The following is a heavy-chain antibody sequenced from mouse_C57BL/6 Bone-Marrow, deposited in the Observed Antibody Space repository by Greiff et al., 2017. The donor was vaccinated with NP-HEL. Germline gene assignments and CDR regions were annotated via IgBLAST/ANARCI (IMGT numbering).Heavy chain of an antibody. V-gene: IGHV10-3*01. CDR1: GFTFNTYA. D-gene: IGHD2-1*01. CDR2: IRSKSSNYAT. CDR3: VRADGILYYYAMDD. J-gene: IGHJ4*01. Sequence: EVQLQESGGGLVQPKGSLKLSCAASGFTFNTYAMHWVRQAPGKGLEWVARIRSKSSNYATYYADSVKDRFTISRDDSQSMLYLQMNNLKTEDTAMYYCVRADGILYYYAMDDWGQGTSVTVSS.